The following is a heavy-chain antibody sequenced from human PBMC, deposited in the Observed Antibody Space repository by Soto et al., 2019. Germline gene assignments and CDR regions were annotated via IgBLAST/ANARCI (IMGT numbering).Heavy chain of an antibody. D-gene: IGHD1-26*01. J-gene: IGHJ6*02. CDR2: IYYSGST. Sequence: SETLSLTCTVSGGSIGNYYWRWIRQPPGKGLEWIGYIYYSGSTNYNPSLKSRVTISVDTSRNQFSLKLSSVTAADTAVYYCARGSYDAMDGWGQGTTVPVAS. V-gene: IGHV4-59*08. CDR3: ARGSYDAMDG. CDR1: GGSIGNYY.